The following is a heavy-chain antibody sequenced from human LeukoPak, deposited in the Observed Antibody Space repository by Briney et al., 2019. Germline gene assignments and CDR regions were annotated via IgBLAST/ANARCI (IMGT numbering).Heavy chain of an antibody. J-gene: IGHJ4*02. V-gene: IGHV4-39*01. CDR3: ARRKVAAEIDF. CDR2: IYYRGNT. D-gene: IGHD6-13*01. Sequence: SETLSLTCTVSGGSITETTYFWGWIRQPPGKWLEWIGSIYYRGNTYYNPSLKSRVTLFVDTSKNQFSLKLTSVTAADTAIYYCARRKVAAEIDFWGQGTLVTVSS. CDR1: GGSITETTYF.